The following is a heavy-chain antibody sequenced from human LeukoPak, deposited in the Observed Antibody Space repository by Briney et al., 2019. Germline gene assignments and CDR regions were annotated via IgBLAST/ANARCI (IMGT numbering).Heavy chain of an antibody. D-gene: IGHD6-25*01. CDR3: ARASWISSSDAVR. J-gene: IGHJ4*02. V-gene: IGHV3-23*01. Sequence: GGSLRLSRSASGLSFSSFAMSWVRQGPARGLEWVSSLRGNGETFYADSVRGRFTLSSDSFTNTVYLQLNNLRVEDTAIYYCARASWISSSDAVRWGQGTLVTVSS. CDR2: LRGNGET. CDR1: GLSFSSFA.